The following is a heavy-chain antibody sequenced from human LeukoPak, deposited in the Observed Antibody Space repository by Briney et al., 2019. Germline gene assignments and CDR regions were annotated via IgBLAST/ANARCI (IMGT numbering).Heavy chain of an antibody. V-gene: IGHV1-46*01. CDR3: ARGGSVVVPAAISPDFDY. D-gene: IGHD2-2*01. J-gene: IGHJ4*02. CDR1: GYTFTSYY. Sequence: ASVKVSCKASGYTFTSYYMHWVRQAPGQGLEWMGIINPSGGSTSYAQKFQGRVTMTRDMSTSTVYMELSSLRSEDTAVYYCARGGSVVVPAAISPDFDYWGQGTLVTVSS. CDR2: INPSGGST.